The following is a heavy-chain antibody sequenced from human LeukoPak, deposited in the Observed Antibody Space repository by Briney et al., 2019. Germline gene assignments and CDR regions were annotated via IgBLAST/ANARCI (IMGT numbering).Heavy chain of an antibody. J-gene: IGHJ4*02. Sequence: ASVKVSCKASGGTFSSYAISWVRQAPGQGLEWMGRIIPILGIANYAQKFQSRVTITADKSTSTAYMELGSLRSEDTAVYYCADQRPRSGLDYWGQGTLVTVSS. D-gene: IGHD3-10*01. CDR2: IIPILGIA. CDR1: GGTFSSYA. V-gene: IGHV1-69*04. CDR3: ADQRPRSGLDY.